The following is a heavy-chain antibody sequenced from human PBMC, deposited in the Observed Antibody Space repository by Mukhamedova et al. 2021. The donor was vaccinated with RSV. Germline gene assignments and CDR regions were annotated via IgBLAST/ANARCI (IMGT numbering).Heavy chain of an antibody. J-gene: IGHJ5*02. V-gene: IGHV2-26*01. CDR2: IFSNDEK. D-gene: IGHD4-17*01. CDR3: ARIQLDYGDYGGGSRFWFDP. Sequence: QPPGKALEWLAHIFSNDEKSYSTSLKSRLTISKDTSKSQVVLTMTNMDPVDTATYYCARIQLDYGDYGGGSRFWFDPWGQGTLVTV.